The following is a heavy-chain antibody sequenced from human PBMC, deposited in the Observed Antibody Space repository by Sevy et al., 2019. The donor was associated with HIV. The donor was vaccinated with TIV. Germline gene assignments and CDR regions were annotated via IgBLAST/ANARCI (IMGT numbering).Heavy chain of an antibody. V-gene: IGHV1-18*03. CDR1: GYTFSTYR. Sequence: ASVKVSCKVSGYTFSTYRITWVRQAPEQGLQWMGWISPHNGATNYAQRLQGRVSMITDSSTTTAYMELKSLRSDDMAVYYCARAYCSGGSCFSLAFWGQGTLVTVSS. CDR2: ISPHNGAT. CDR3: ARAYCSGGSCFSLAF. D-gene: IGHD2-15*01. J-gene: IGHJ4*02.